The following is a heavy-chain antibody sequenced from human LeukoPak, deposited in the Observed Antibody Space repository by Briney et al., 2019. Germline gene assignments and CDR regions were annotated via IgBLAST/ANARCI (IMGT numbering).Heavy chain of an antibody. D-gene: IGHD4-17*01. CDR1: GFTFSSYE. CDR3: ARDGVRGFTATTPFDY. CDR2: ISSSGSTI. V-gene: IGHV3-48*03. J-gene: IGHJ4*02. Sequence: PGGSLRLSCAASGFTFSSYEMNWVRQAPGKGLEWVSYISSSGSTIHYADSVKGRFTISRDNAKNSLFLQMNSLRVEDTAVYYCARDGVRGFTATTPFDYWGPGTLVTVSS.